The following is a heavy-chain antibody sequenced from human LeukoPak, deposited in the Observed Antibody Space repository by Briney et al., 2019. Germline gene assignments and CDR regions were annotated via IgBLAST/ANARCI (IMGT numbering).Heavy chain of an antibody. CDR1: GGSISSSNW. V-gene: IGHV3-53*01. Sequence: ETLSLTCAVSGGSISSSNWWSWVRQAPGKGLEWVSVIYSTGRIDYAESVNGRFTISRDNSENTFYLQMNDLRVEDTAVYYCARVPVHASGYHLDLWGQGTLVTVSS. CDR3: ARVPVHASGYHLDL. J-gene: IGHJ4*02. CDR2: IYSTGRI. D-gene: IGHD5-18*01.